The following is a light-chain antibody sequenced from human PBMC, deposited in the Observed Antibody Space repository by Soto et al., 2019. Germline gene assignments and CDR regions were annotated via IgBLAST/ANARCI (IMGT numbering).Light chain of an antibody. Sequence: EIVLTQSPGTLSLSPGERATLSCRASQSVSSSYLAWSQQKPGQAPRLLIYGASSRATGIPDRFSGSGSGADFALSIDGLEPEDFAIYYCQQYGDSPLTFGPGTRVD. J-gene: IGKJ3*01. CDR3: QQYGDSPLT. V-gene: IGKV3-20*01. CDR2: GAS. CDR1: QSVSSSY.